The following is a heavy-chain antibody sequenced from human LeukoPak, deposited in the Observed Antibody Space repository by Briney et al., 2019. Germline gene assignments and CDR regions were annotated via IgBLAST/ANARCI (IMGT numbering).Heavy chain of an antibody. CDR2: ICCNNCSL. J-gene: IGHJ4*02. CDR3: AKHSGSYFTIYLD. Sequence: PGGSLRLSCAASGFTFDEYAMDWGRQAPGKGGERISGICCNNCSLSYANSVTIPFPISKDNAKISLYLQINTLRAEDTALYYCAKHSGSYFTIYLDGGQGTLATVS. CDR1: GFTFDEYA. V-gene: IGHV3-9*01. D-gene: IGHD3-10*01.